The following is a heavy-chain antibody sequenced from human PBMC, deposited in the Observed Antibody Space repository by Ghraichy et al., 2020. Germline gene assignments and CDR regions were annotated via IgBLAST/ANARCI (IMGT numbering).Heavy chain of an antibody. V-gene: IGHV3-30*18. J-gene: IGHJ6*04. CDR1: GFTFSSHG. Sequence: GGSLRLSCAASGFTFSSHGMHWVRQAPGKGLEWVAVISYEGSNKYDADSVKGRFTISRDNSKNTLYLQMNSLRAEDTAVYYCAKDQYQLLPYPFYYYHGMDVGGKGGTVTVSS. D-gene: IGHD2-2*01. CDR2: ISYEGSNK. CDR3: AKDQYQLLPYPFYYYHGMDV.